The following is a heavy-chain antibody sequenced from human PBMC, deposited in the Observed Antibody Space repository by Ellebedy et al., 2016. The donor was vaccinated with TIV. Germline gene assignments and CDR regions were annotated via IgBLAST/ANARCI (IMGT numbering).Heavy chain of an antibody. J-gene: IGHJ3*02. CDR1: GFSFRSYW. CDR2: INQLESER. CDR3: ATDGSYGDYRSPTHAFAM. Sequence: GESLKISCGASGFSFRSYWMTWVRQAPGKGLEWVANINQLESERHYVDAVRGRFTISRDNAKDSLYLLMNSLSAEDTGVYYCATDGSYGDYRSPTHAFAMWGQGTVVTVSS. D-gene: IGHD4-17*01. V-gene: IGHV3-7*01.